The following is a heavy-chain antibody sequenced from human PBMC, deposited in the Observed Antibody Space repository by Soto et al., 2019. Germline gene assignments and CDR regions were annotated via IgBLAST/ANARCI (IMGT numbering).Heavy chain of an antibody. CDR2: ISAYNGNT. Sequence: ASVKVSCKASGYTFTSYGISWVRQAPGQGLEWMGWISAYNGNTNYAQKLQGRVTMTTDTSTSKAYMELRSLRSDDTAVYYCARSPGSLSSSWYYYGMDVWGQGTTVTVSS. D-gene: IGHD6-13*01. CDR1: GYTFTSYG. V-gene: IGHV1-18*01. CDR3: ARSPGSLSSSWYYYGMDV. J-gene: IGHJ6*02.